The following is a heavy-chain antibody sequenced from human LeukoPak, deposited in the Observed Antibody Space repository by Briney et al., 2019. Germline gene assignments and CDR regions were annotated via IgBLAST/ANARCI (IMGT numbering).Heavy chain of an antibody. V-gene: IGHV6-1*01. CDR3: ARSGSYNFDY. Sequence: SQTLSLTCAISGDSVSSNSAAWNWIRQSPSRGLEWLGRTYHRSKWYNDYALSVKSRISVNPDTPKNQFSLQLNSVTPEDTAVYCCARSGSYNFDYWGQGTLVTVSS. CDR1: GDSVSSNSAA. J-gene: IGHJ4*02. CDR2: TYHRSKWYN. D-gene: IGHD1-26*01.